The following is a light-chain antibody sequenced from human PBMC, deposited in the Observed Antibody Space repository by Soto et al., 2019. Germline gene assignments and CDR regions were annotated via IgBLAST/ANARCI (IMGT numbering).Light chain of an antibody. V-gene: IGKV3-20*01. Sequence: EIVMTQSPATLSVSPGESATLSCRSSQNIRNNLAWYQQKPGQAPRLLIYDASNRATGIPARFSGSGSGTDFTLTISRLEPEDFAVYYCQQYDSSPLYTFGQGTRLEIK. CDR3: QQYDSSPLYT. CDR1: QNIRNN. J-gene: IGKJ5*01. CDR2: DAS.